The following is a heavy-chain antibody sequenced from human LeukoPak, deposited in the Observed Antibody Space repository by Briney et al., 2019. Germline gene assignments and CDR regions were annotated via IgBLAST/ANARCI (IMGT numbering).Heavy chain of an antibody. CDR2: IFYIGST. J-gene: IGHJ4*02. D-gene: IGHD6-19*01. Sequence: SETLSLTCTVSGGSISNYYWSWIRQPPGKGLEWIGYIFYIGSTNYNPSLKSRVTMSIDTSKNQFSLNLSSVTAADTAVYYCARGGWGSRSEFDYWGQGTLVTVSS. CDR1: GGSISNYY. V-gene: IGHV4-59*01. CDR3: ARGGWGSRSEFDY.